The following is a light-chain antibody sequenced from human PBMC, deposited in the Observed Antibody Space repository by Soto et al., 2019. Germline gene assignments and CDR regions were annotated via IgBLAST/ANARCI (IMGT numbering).Light chain of an antibody. Sequence: EVVMRQSPATLSVSPGEVATLSCRASQGIGDTLAWYQHKPGQTPRLLIYDTATRATGVPARFSGSRSGTEFTLTITSLQSEDFAVYYWQRYNNWPLTFGGGTKVESK. J-gene: IGKJ4*01. V-gene: IGKV3-15*01. CDR2: DTA. CDR3: QRYNNWPLT. CDR1: QGIGDT.